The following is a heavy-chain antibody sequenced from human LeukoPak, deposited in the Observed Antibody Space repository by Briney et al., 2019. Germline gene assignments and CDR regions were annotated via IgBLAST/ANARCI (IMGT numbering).Heavy chain of an antibody. CDR3: AREGGGSPYGSGSYYRY. J-gene: IGHJ4*02. CDR2: IIPIFGTA. CDR1: GGTFSSYA. D-gene: IGHD3-10*01. Sequence: SVKVSCKASGGTFSSYAISWVRQAPGQGLEWMGGIIPIFGTANYAQKFQGRVTITADESTSTAYKELSSLRSEDTAVYYCAREGGGSPYGSGSYYRYWGQGTLVTVSS. V-gene: IGHV1-69*13.